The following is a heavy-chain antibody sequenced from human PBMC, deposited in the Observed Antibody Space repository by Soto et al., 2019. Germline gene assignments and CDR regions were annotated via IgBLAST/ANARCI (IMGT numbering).Heavy chain of an antibody. CDR2: IIPILGIA. D-gene: IGHD3-3*01. Sequence: SVKVSCKASGGTFSSYTISWVRQAPGQGLEWMGRIIPILGIANYAQKFQGRVTITADKSTSTAYMELSSLRSEDTAVYYCARELHYDFWTRPVDLNWFDPLGQGTLLTVSS. CDR3: ARELHYDFWTRPVDLNWFDP. CDR1: GGTFSSYT. V-gene: IGHV1-69*04. J-gene: IGHJ5*01.